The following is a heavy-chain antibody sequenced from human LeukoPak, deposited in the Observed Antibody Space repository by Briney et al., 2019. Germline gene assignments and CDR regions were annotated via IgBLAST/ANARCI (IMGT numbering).Heavy chain of an antibody. J-gene: IGHJ5*02. Sequence: SLLLSCAASGFTFDDYAMHWVRQAPGKGLEWVSGISWNSGSIGYADSVKGRFTISRDNAKNSLYLQMNSLRAEDTALYYCAKSHFWNYVGWFDPWGQGTLVTVSS. V-gene: IGHV3-9*01. CDR1: GFTFDDYA. D-gene: IGHD1-7*01. CDR2: ISWNSGSI. CDR3: AKSHFWNYVGWFDP.